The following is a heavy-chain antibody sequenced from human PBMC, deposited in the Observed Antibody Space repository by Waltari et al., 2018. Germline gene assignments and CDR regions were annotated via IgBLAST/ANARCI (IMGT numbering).Heavy chain of an antibody. CDR2: ISYDGNKQ. CDR1: GFPFGHYA. J-gene: IGHJ6*02. D-gene: IGHD6-6*01. CDR3: ARSRTSSIYFGMDV. Sequence: QVHVVESGGGVVQPGKSLRLSCVTSGFPFGHYAFHWVRQAPGKGLQWVAVISYDGNKQFYEDSVKGRFFISRGDPDNSISLQMNSLRPEDTAVYYCARSRTSSIYFGMDVWGQGTTVTVS. V-gene: IGHV3-30-3*01.